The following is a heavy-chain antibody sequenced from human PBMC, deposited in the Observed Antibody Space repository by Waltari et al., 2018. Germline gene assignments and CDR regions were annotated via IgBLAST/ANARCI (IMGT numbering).Heavy chain of an antibody. CDR2: INHSGST. CDR3: ARGTGLRFLEWPWYFDL. J-gene: IGHJ2*01. V-gene: IGHV4-34*01. Sequence: QVQLQQWGAGLLKPSETLSLTCAVYGGSFSGYYWSWIRQPPGKGLEWIGEINHSGSTNYNPSLKSRVTISVDTSKNQFSLKLSSVTAADTAVYYCARGTGLRFLEWPWYFDLWGRGTLVTVSS. CDR1: GGSFSGYY. D-gene: IGHD3-3*01.